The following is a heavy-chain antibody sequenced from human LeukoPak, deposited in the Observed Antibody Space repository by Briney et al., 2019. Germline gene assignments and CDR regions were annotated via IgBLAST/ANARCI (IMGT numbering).Heavy chain of an antibody. CDR1: GGSISSYY. J-gene: IGHJ4*02. CDR2: IYYSGST. D-gene: IGHD3-10*01. Sequence: SETLSLTCTVSGGSISSYYWSWIRPTPGKGLEWIGYIYYSGSTNYNPSLKRRVTISVDTSKNQFSLKLSSVTAADTAVYYCARGWFREPHYYFDYWGQGTLVTVSS. CDR3: ARGWFREPHYYFDY. V-gene: IGHV4-59*01.